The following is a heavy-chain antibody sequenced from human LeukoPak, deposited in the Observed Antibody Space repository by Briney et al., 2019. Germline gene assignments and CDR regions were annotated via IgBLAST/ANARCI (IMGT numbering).Heavy chain of an antibody. D-gene: IGHD6-19*01. CDR1: GFTVSSNY. CDR2: IYSGGST. V-gene: IGHV3-53*01. CDR3: AKLGQWLVPTFDY. Sequence: PGGSLRLSCAASGFTVSSNYMSWVRQAPGKGLEWVSVIYSGGSTYYADSVKGRFTISRDNSKNTLYLQMNSLRAEDTAVYYCAKLGQWLVPTFDYWGQGTLVTVSS. J-gene: IGHJ4*02.